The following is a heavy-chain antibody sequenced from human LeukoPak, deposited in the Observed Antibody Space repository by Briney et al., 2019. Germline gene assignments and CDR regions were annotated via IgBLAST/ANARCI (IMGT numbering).Heavy chain of an antibody. Sequence: GGSLRLSCAASGFTFSSYGMHWVRQAPGKGLEWVAVISYDGSNKYYADSVKGRFTISRDNSKNTLYLQMNSLRAEDTAVYYCAKAASSSWPSYYYGMDVWGQGTTVTVSS. CDR1: GFTFSSYG. CDR2: ISYDGSNK. CDR3: AKAASSSWPSYYYGMDV. V-gene: IGHV3-30*18. D-gene: IGHD6-13*01. J-gene: IGHJ6*02.